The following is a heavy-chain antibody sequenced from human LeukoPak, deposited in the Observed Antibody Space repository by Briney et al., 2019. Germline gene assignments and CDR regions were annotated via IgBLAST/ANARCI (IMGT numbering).Heavy chain of an antibody. J-gene: IGHJ4*02. V-gene: IGHV4-59*01. Sequence: SETLSLTCTVSGGSISSYYRSWIRQPPGKGLEWIGYIYYSGSTNYNPSLKSRVTISVDTSKNQFSLKLSSVTAADTAVYYCARLKQWLEFDYWGQGTLVTVSS. CDR2: IYYSGST. D-gene: IGHD6-19*01. CDR3: ARLKQWLEFDY. CDR1: GGSISSYY.